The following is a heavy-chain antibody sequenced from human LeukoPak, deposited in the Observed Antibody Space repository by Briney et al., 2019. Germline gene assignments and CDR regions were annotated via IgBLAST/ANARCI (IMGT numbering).Heavy chain of an antibody. D-gene: IGHD6-13*01. CDR3: ASGDSSSWTQLDY. CDR1: GFTFSSYA. Sequence: PGRSLRLSCAASGFTFSSYAMHWVRQAPGKGLEWVAVISYDGSNKYCADSVKGRFTISRDNSKNTLYLQMNSLRAEDTAVYYCASGDSSSWTQLDYWGQGTLVTVSS. V-gene: IGHV3-30*04. J-gene: IGHJ4*02. CDR2: ISYDGSNK.